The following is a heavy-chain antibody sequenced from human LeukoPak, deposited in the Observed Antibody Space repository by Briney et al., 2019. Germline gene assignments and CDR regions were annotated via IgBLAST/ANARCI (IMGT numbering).Heavy chain of an antibody. D-gene: IGHD3-16*01. V-gene: IGHV3-33*08. J-gene: IGHJ4*02. CDR1: GFSFSTFG. CDR2: IWNDGSKK. CDR3: GRDSLGGDY. Sequence: GGSLRLSCTASGFSFSTFGMHWARRAPGKGLEWVAVIWNDGSKKFYAESVKGRFTISRDNSQNTLYLQMNRLRAEDTAVYYCGRDSLGGDYWGQGTLVTVSS.